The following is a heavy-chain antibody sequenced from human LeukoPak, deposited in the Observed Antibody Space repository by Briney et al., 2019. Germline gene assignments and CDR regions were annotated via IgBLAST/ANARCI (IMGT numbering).Heavy chain of an antibody. CDR3: ARTQSQSGSYRYYFGY. V-gene: IGHV4-61*08. CDR1: GASVGSAGYY. Sequence: PSESLSLTCTVSGASVGSAGYYWTWSRQPPGGGLEWIGYIYYIRNTYYNPSLKSRVTMSLDPSNNQFSLRLNSVTAADTAVYYCARTQSQSGSYRYYFGYWGQGTLVTVSS. J-gene: IGHJ4*02. D-gene: IGHD1-26*01. CDR2: IYYIRNT.